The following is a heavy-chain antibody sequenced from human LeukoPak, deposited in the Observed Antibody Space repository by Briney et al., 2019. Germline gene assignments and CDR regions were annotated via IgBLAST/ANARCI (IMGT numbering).Heavy chain of an antibody. CDR1: GFTFSNYA. Sequence: GGSLRLSCVVSGFTFSNYAMTWVRQAPGQGLDWVSAISDSGVTAYYADSVKGRFTISRDNSKNTLYLQMNSLRAEDTAVYYCARTAVYYYYGMDVWGQGTTVTVSS. D-gene: IGHD2-2*01. CDR2: ISDSGVTA. V-gene: IGHV3-23*01. J-gene: IGHJ6*02. CDR3: ARTAVYYYYGMDV.